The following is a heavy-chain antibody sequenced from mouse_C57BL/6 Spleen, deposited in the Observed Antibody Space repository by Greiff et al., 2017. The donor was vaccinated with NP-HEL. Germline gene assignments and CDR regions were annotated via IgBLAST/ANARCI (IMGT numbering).Heavy chain of an antibody. J-gene: IGHJ4*01. V-gene: IGHV3-6*01. CDR1: GYSITSGYY. D-gene: IGHD1-1*01. Sequence: EVQRVESGPGLVKPSQSLSLTCSVTGYSITSGYYWNWIRQFPGNKLEWMGYISYDGSNNYNPSLKNRISITRDTSKNQFFLKLNSVTTEDTATYYCARGDGSSYNYAMDYWGQGTSVTVSS. CDR3: ARGDGSSYNYAMDY. CDR2: ISYDGSN.